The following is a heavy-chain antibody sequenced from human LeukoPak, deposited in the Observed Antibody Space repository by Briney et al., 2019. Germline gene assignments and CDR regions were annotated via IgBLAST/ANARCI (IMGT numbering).Heavy chain of an antibody. CDR1: GFSFSNTW. D-gene: IGHD4-17*01. CDR3: TPGGKDYVH. J-gene: IGHJ4*02. Sequence: GGSLRLSCAASGFSFSNTWMNWVRLAPGKGLEWVGRVKSKSDGGTAEYAAPVKGRFTISRDDSKNTLYVQMSSLKIEDTALYYCTPGGKDYVHWGQGTLVTVSS. CDR2: VKSKSDGGTA. V-gene: IGHV3-15*07.